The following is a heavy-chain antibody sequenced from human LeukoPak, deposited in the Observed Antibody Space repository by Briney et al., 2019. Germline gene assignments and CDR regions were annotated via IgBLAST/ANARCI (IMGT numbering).Heavy chain of an antibody. CDR2: ISDTGGAI. D-gene: IGHD6-19*01. CDR1: GFAFSGYE. V-gene: IGHV3-48*03. CDR3: AKDTSGWSLT. Sequence: GGSLRLSCAASGFAFSGYEMYWVRQASGKGLEWISYISDTGGAIHYADSVKGRFTISRDNAKNSLYLQMNSLRAEDTAVYYCAKDTSGWSLTWGQGTLVTVSS. J-gene: IGHJ5*02.